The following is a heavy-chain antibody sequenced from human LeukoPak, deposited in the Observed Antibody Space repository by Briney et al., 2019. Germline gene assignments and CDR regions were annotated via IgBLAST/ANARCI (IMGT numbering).Heavy chain of an antibody. CDR2: ITSKTDGGAT. CDR1: GFTFSSAW. D-gene: IGHD5-24*01. V-gene: IGHV3-15*01. J-gene: IGHJ4*02. CDR3: RRVRDY. Sequence: PGGSLRLSCAASGFTFSSAWMSWVRQAPGKGLEWVGRITSKTDGGATDYAAPVKGRFTISRDDSKNTLYLQMNSLKTEDTAVYYCRRVRDYWGQGTLVTVSS.